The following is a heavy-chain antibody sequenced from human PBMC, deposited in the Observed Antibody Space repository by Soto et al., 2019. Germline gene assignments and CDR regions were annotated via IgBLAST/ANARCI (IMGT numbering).Heavy chain of an antibody. Sequence: QVQLVQSGAEEKKPGASVKVSCKASGYTFTSYAMHWVRQAPGQRLEWMGWINAGNGNTKYSQKFQGRVTITRDTSASPADMELSSLRSEDTAVYSCARSIVVVTALDYWGQGTLVTVSS. V-gene: IGHV1-3*05. D-gene: IGHD2-21*02. CDR3: ARSIVVVTALDY. J-gene: IGHJ4*02. CDR2: INAGNGNT. CDR1: GYTFTSYA.